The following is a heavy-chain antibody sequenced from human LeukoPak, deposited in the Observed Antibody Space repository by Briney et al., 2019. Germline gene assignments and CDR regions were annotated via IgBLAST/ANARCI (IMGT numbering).Heavy chain of an antibody. Sequence: GGSLRLSCAVSGFTFSNYAMSWARQAPGKGLEWVANIKQDGSEKYYVDSVKGRFTISRDNAKNSLYLQMNSLRAEDMAVYYCARGWFGESTPNWFDPWGQGTLVTVSS. CDR2: IKQDGSEK. D-gene: IGHD3-10*01. CDR3: ARGWFGESTPNWFDP. V-gene: IGHV3-7*01. J-gene: IGHJ5*02. CDR1: GFTFSNYA.